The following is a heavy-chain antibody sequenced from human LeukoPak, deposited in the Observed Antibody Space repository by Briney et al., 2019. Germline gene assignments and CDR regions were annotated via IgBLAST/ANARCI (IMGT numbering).Heavy chain of an antibody. Sequence: SETLSLTCAVYGGSFSGYYWSWIRQPPGKGLEWIGEINHSGSTNYNPSLKSRVTISVDTSKNQFSLKLSSVTAADTAVYYCARGGRITGTTTGYWFDPWGQGTLVTVSS. CDR2: INHSGST. J-gene: IGHJ5*02. D-gene: IGHD1-7*01. CDR3: ARGGRITGTTTGYWFDP. V-gene: IGHV4-34*01. CDR1: GGSFSGYY.